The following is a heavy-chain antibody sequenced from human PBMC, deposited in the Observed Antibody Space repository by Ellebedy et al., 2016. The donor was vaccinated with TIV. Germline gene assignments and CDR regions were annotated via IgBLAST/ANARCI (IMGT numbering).Heavy chain of an antibody. V-gene: IGHV1-24*01. Sequence: ASVKVSXKVYGYALSDLSMHWVRQAPGKGLEWMGGFDPENGETIYAEKFQGRFTMTEDTSTDSAYMELNSLTLEDTALYYCSRYEDWGQGTLVTVSS. CDR1: GYALSDLS. D-gene: IGHD3-9*01. CDR3: SRYED. CDR2: FDPENGET. J-gene: IGHJ4*02.